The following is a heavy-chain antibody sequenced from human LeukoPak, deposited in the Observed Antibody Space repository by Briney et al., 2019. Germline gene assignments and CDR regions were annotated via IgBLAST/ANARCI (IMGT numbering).Heavy chain of an antibody. J-gene: IGHJ4*02. CDR1: GYTFTSYG. CDR3: ARGHPSGYSGYGPPLGVRYYFDY. CDR2: ISAYNGNT. Sequence: GSVKVSCKASGYTFTSYGISWVRQAPGQGLEWMGWISAYNGNTNYAQKLQGRVTMTTDTSTSTAYMELRSLRSDDTAVYYCARGHPSGYSGYGPPLGVRYYFDYWGQGTLVTVSS. V-gene: IGHV1-18*01. D-gene: IGHD5-12*01.